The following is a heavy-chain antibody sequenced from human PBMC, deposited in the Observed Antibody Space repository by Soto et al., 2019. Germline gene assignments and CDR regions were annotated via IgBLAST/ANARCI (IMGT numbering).Heavy chain of an antibody. CDR1: GFTFSSYG. Sequence: QVQLVESGGGVVQPGRSLRLSCAASGFTFSSYGMHWVRQAPGKGLEWVAVIWHDGSNKYYADSVKGRFTIYRDNSKNTLYLQMNSLRAEDTAVYYCAREEQQLVPGAFDIRGQGTMVTVSS. CDR3: AREEQQLVPGAFDI. J-gene: IGHJ3*02. CDR2: IWHDGSNK. D-gene: IGHD6-13*01. V-gene: IGHV3-33*01.